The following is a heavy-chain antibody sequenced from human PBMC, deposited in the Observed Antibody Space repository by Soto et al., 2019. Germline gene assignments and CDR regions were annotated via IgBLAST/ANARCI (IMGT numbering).Heavy chain of an antibody. Sequence: LSLTCTVSGGSVSSGSYYWSWIRQPPGKGLEWIGYIYYSGSTNYNPSLKSRVTISVDTSKNQFSLKLSSVTAADTAVYYCAREEVEMDTIRDAFDIWGQGTMVTVSS. CDR1: GGSVSSGSYY. CDR2: IYYSGST. CDR3: AREEVEMDTIRDAFDI. J-gene: IGHJ3*02. V-gene: IGHV4-61*01. D-gene: IGHD5-18*01.